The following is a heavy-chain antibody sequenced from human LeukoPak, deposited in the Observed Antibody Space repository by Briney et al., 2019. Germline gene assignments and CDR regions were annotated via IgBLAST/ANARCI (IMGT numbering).Heavy chain of an antibody. CDR1: GFTFSSYA. J-gene: IGHJ4*02. CDR2: ISGSGGST. CDR3: AKRGVVIRVILVGFHKEAYYFDS. V-gene: IGHV3-23*01. D-gene: IGHD3-22*01. Sequence: KTGGSLRLSCAASGFTFSSYAMSWVRQAPGKGLEWVSAISGSGGSTYYADSVKGRFTISRDNPKNTLYLQMNRLRAEDTAVYFCAKRGVVIRVILVGFHKEAYYFDSWGQGALVTVSS.